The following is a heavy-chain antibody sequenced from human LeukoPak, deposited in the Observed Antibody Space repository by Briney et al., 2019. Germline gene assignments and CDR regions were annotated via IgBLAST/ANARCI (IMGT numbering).Heavy chain of an antibody. CDR1: GYNFPKPW. D-gene: IGHD2/OR15-2a*01. CDR3: VRPDYFASHD. CDR2: VYPDDSRT. Sequence: GESLQISCKASGYNFPKPWIGWVRPMPGKGLEWMAIVYPDDSRTKYSPSFQGQVTISADKSINTAYLQWSSLRASDTAMYYCVRPDYFASHDWGQGTLVTVSS. V-gene: IGHV5-51*01. J-gene: IGHJ4*02.